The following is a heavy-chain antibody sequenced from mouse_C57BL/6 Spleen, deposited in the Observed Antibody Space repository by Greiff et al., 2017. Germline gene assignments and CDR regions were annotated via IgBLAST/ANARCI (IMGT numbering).Heavy chain of an antibody. Sequence: QVQLQQSGTELVKPGASVKLSCKASGYTFTSYWMHWVKQRPGQGLEWIGNINPSNGGTNYNEKFKSKATLTVDKSSRTAYMQLSSLTSEDSAVYYCARGDDGYLAWFAYWGQGTLVTVSA. CDR1: GYTFTSYW. CDR2: INPSNGGT. CDR3: ARGDDGYLAWFAY. D-gene: IGHD2-3*01. J-gene: IGHJ3*01. V-gene: IGHV1-53*01.